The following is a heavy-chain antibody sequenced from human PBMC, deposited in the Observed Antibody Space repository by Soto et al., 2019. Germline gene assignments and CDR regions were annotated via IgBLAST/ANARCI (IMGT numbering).Heavy chain of an antibody. Sequence: QVQLVESGGGLVKPGGSLRLSCAASGFTFSDYYMSWIRQAPGKGLEWVSYISSSGSTIYYADSVKGRFTISRDNAKNSLYLQMNSLRAEGTAVYYCARGRYCSSTSCYARPLDYWGQGTLVTVSS. CDR1: GFTFSDYY. CDR2: ISSSGSTI. CDR3: ARGRYCSSTSCYARPLDY. D-gene: IGHD2-2*01. J-gene: IGHJ4*02. V-gene: IGHV3-11*01.